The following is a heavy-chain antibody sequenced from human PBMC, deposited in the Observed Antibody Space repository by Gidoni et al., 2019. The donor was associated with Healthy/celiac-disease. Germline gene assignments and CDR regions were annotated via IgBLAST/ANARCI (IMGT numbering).Heavy chain of an antibody. CDR3: ASGTVTTYNALGELYYFDY. V-gene: IGHV1-69*01. CDR1: GGTFSSYA. J-gene: IGHJ4*02. CDR2: IIPIFGTA. Sequence: QVQLVQSGAEVKKPGSSVKVSCKASGGTFSSYAISWVRQAPGQGLEWMGGIIPIFGTANYAQKFQGRVTITADESTSTAYMELSSLRSEDTAVYYCASGTVTTYNALGELYYFDYWGQGTLVTVSS. D-gene: IGHD4-17*01.